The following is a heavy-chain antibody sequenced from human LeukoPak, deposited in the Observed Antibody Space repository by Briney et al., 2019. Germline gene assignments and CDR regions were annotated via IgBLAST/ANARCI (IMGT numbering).Heavy chain of an antibody. J-gene: IGHJ4*02. CDR2: IRQDGREK. CDR3: ARENRSTSCCFDY. Sequence: GGSLRLSCAASGYTFSSCWMRWGRQAPGEGLEWAANIRQDGREKYYVDSVKGQFTISRDNAKNSLYLQMTSLRAEDTAVYYCARENRSTSCCFDYWGQGTLVTVSS. V-gene: IGHV3-7*01. CDR1: GYTFSSCW. D-gene: IGHD2-2*01.